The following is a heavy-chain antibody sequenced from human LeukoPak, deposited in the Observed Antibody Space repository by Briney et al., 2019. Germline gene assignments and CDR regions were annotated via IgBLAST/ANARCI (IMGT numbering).Heavy chain of an antibody. D-gene: IGHD3-10*01. V-gene: IGHV1-46*01. J-gene: IGHJ4*02. Sequence: ASVKVSCKASGYTFTSYYMHWVRQAPGQGLEWMGIINPSGGSTSYAQKFQGRVTMTRDTSTSTVYMELTSLRSEYRAVYCCARNLTMVPGVIGYWGQGTLVTVSS. CDR1: GYTFTSYY. CDR2: INPSGGST. CDR3: ARNLTMVPGVIGY.